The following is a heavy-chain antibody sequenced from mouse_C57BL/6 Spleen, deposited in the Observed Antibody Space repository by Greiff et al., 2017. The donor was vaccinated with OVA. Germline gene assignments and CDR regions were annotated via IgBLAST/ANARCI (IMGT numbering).Heavy chain of an antibody. CDR2: IYPGSGNT. J-gene: IGHJ2*01. CDR1: GFTFTDYY. CDR3: ARGGQLRLPYFDY. D-gene: IGHD3-2*02. Sequence: PQQSGPELVKPGASVKISCKASGFTFTDYYINWVKPRPGQGLEWVGWIYPGSGNTKYDEKFKGKATWTVDTSSNTAYMQVSSLTSEDSAVYFCARGGQLRLPYFDYWGQGTTLTVSS. V-gene: IGHV1-84*01.